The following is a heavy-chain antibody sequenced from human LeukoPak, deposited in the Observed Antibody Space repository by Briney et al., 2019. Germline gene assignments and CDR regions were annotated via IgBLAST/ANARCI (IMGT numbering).Heavy chain of an antibody. V-gene: IGHV1-2*02. CDR2: INPNSGGT. Sequence: ASVKVSCKASGYTFTGYYMHWVRQAPGQGLEWMGWINPNSGGTNYAQKFQGGVTMTRDTSISTAYMELSRLRSDDTAVYYCAPSSGYYPYYFDYWGQGTLVTVSS. CDR1: GYTFTGYY. CDR3: APSSGYYPYYFDY. D-gene: IGHD3-22*01. J-gene: IGHJ4*02.